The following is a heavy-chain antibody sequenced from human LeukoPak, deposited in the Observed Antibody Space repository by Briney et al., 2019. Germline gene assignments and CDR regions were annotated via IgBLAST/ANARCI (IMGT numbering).Heavy chain of an antibody. Sequence: SETLSLTCAVYGGSFSGYYWSWIRQPPGKGLEWIGEINHSGSTNYNPSLKSRVTISVDTSKNQFSLKLSSVTAADTAVYYCARGLRWFDPWGQGTLVTVSS. CDR3: ARGLRWFDP. D-gene: IGHD4-17*01. J-gene: IGHJ5*02. V-gene: IGHV4-34*01. CDR2: INHSGST. CDR1: GGSFSGYY.